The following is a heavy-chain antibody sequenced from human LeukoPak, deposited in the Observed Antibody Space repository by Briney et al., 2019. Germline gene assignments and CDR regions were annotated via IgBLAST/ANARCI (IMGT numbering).Heavy chain of an antibody. CDR3: AIDFVRPEYHWFDT. D-gene: IGHD3-16*01. V-gene: IGHV1-2*02. Sequence: GASVKVSCKASGYTFTDYSMHWVRQAPGQGLEWMGCINVYSGGAHYAQKFQGRLSMTRDTSLNTAYMELSSLRSDDTAVYYCAIDFVRPEYHWFDTWGRGTLVTISS. CDR1: GYTFTDYS. J-gene: IGHJ5*02. CDR2: INVYSGGA.